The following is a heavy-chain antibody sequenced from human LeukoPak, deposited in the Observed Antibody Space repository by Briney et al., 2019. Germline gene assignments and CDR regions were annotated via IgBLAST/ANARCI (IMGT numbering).Heavy chain of an antibody. Sequence: KPSETLSLTCTVSGYSISSGYYWGWIRQPPGKGLEWIGSIYHSGSTYYNPSLKSRVTISVDTSKNQFSLKLSSVTAADTAVYYCAREREAVDNWFDPWGQGTLVTVSS. V-gene: IGHV4-38-2*02. CDR2: IYHSGST. D-gene: IGHD6-19*01. J-gene: IGHJ5*02. CDR3: AREREAVDNWFDP. CDR1: GYSISSGYY.